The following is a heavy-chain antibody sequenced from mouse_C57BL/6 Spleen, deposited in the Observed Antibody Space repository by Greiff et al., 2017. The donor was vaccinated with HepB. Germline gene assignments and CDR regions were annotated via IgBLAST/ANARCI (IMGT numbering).Heavy chain of an antibody. D-gene: IGHD2-3*01. J-gene: IGHJ3*01. V-gene: IGHV5-4*03. CDR1: GFTFSSYA. CDR2: ISDGGSYT. CDR3: ARGDGYIAWFAY. Sequence: EVKLEESGGGLVKPGGSLKLSCAASGFTFSSYAMSWVRQTPEKRLEWVATISDGGSYTYYPDNVKGRFTISRDNAKNNLYLQMSHLKSEDTAMYYCARGDGYIAWFAYWGQGTLVTVSA.